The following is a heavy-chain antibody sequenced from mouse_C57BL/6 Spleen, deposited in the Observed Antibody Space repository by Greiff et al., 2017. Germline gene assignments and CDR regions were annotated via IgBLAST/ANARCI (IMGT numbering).Heavy chain of an antibody. V-gene: IGHV5-9*01. J-gene: IGHJ4*01. Sequence: EVQLVESGGGLVKPGGSLKLSCAASGFTFSSYTMSWVRQTPEKRLEWVATISGGGGNTYYPDSVKGRFTISRDNAKNTLYLQMSSLRSEDTALYYCARQELYYGNYGAMDYWGQGTSVTVSS. CDR2: ISGGGGNT. CDR1: GFTFSSYT. CDR3: ARQELYYGNYGAMDY. D-gene: IGHD2-1*01.